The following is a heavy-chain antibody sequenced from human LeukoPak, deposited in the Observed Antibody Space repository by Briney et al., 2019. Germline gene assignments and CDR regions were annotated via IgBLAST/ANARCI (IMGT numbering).Heavy chain of an antibody. CDR1: GGSISSGTYY. D-gene: IGHD6-19*01. CDR2: IYTSGST. V-gene: IGHV4-61*02. Sequence: KASETLSLTCTVSGGSISSGTYYWSWIRQPAGKGLEWIGRIYTSGSTNYNPSLKSRVTISVDTSKNQFSLKLSSVTAADTAVYYCASYSSGETSFDYWGQGTLVTVSS. J-gene: IGHJ4*02. CDR3: ASYSSGETSFDY.